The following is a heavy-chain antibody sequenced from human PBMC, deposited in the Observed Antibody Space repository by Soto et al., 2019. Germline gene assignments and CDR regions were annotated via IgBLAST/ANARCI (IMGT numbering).Heavy chain of an antibody. V-gene: IGHV4-59*01. D-gene: IGHD3-3*01. Sequence: PSETLSLTCTVSGGSISSYYWSWIRQPPGKGLEWIGYIYYSWSTNYNPSLKSRVTISVDTSKNQFSLKLSSVTAADTAVYYCARMADFCSGYKTRYNWFDPSGQGTLVTVSS. CDR2: IYYSWST. J-gene: IGHJ5*02. CDR1: GGSISSYY. CDR3: ARMADFCSGYKTRYNWFDP.